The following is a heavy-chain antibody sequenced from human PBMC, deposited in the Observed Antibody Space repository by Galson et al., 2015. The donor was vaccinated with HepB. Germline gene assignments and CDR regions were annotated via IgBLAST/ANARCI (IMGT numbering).Heavy chain of an antibody. J-gene: IGHJ3*02. CDR2: VNPNSGAT. D-gene: IGHD3-9*01. V-gene: IGHV1-2*02. CDR1: GYTFTNFY. Sequence: SVKVSCKASGYTFTNFYIHWVRQVPGQGPECMGWVNPNSGATTYTPKFQDRLTVARDNAKNTMFLQMNTLRAEDTAIYYCATTLFGSGAYWTFEIWGQGTLVTVSS. CDR3: ATTLFGSGAYWTFEI.